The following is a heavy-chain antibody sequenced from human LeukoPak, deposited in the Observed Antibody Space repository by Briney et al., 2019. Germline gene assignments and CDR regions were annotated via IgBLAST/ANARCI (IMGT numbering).Heavy chain of an antibody. CDR2: VGSSRSTI. CDR3: ARDHHRRLYDSQARDTFDI. CDR1: GFTFSSYT. D-gene: IGHD3-22*01. Sequence: GGSLRLSCAASGFTFSSYTMNWVRQAPGKGLEWVSYVGSSRSTIYCADSVKGRFTISRDNAKNSLYLQMNSLRAEDTAVYYCARDHHRRLYDSQARDTFDIWGQGTMVTVSS. J-gene: IGHJ3*02. V-gene: IGHV3-48*01.